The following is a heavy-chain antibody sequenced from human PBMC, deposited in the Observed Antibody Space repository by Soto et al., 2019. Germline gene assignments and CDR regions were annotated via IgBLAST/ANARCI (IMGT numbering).Heavy chain of an antibody. D-gene: IGHD3-22*01. Sequence: GGSLRLSCAASGFTFSSYAMSWVRQAPGKGLEWVSAISGSGGSTYYADSVKGRFTISRDNSKNTLYLQMNSLRAEDTAVYYCAKDLGSYYYDSSGSYNWFDPWGQGTLVTVSS. V-gene: IGHV3-23*01. CDR2: ISGSGGST. CDR3: AKDLGSYYYDSSGSYNWFDP. CDR1: GFTFSSYA. J-gene: IGHJ5*02.